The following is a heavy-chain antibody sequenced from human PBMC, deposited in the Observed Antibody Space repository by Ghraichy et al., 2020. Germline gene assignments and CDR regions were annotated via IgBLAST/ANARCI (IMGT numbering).Heavy chain of an antibody. Sequence: GALRLSCAASGFTFSSNSMTWVRQAPGKGLEWVSYISGSSSTIYYADSVKGRFTVSRDNGKKSLYLQMNSLRDEDTADYYCARAYGVVVRDFDDWGQGTLVIDSS. CDR3: ARAYGVVVRDFDD. CDR1: GFTFSSNS. D-gene: IGHD3-22*01. CDR2: ISGSSSTI. V-gene: IGHV3-48*02. J-gene: IGHJ4*02.